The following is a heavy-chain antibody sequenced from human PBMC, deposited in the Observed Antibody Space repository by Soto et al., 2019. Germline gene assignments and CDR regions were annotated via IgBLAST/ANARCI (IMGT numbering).Heavy chain of an antibody. Sequence: SETLSLTCTVSGDSISTRSNYWAWIRQPPGKGLEWIGSIYYTGGTYYNPSLKSRVTLFLDTSKNQFSLNLNSVTAADTAVYYCATYTGDWHGIRKYFQHWGQGTLVTVSS. J-gene: IGHJ1*01. D-gene: IGHD2-21*02. CDR2: IYYTGGT. CDR3: ATYTGDWHGIRKYFQH. V-gene: IGHV4-39*07. CDR1: GDSISTRSNY.